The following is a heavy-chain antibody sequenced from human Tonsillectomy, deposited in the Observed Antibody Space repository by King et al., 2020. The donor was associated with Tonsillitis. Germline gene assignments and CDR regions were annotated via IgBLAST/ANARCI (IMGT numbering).Heavy chain of an antibody. CDR2: IRAYNGNT. CDR3: ARDYYDTSGYYYVDY. Sequence: VQLVESGAEVKKPGASVKVSCKASGYTFTSYGVTWVRQAPGQGLEWMGWIRAYNGNTNYAQKLQGRVTMTTDTSTSTAYMDLRSLRSDDTAVYYCARDYYDTSGYYYVDYWGQGTLVTVSS. D-gene: IGHD3-22*01. CDR1: GYTFTSYG. V-gene: IGHV1-18*04. J-gene: IGHJ4*02.